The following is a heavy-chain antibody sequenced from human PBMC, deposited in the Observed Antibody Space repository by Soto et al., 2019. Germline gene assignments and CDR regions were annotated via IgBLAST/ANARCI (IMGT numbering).Heavy chain of an antibody. V-gene: IGHV3-23*01. CDR1: GFTFSTYA. D-gene: IGHD1-7*01. J-gene: IGHJ4*02. CDR3: AKDRNYPRDQFHY. CDR2: ISANGQGI. Sequence: PGESLRLSCAASGFTFSTYALSWVRQAPGKGLEWVSAISANGQGIYYADSVRGRFTISRDNSKNTIFLHMDSLRAEDTAVYYCAKDRNYPRDQFHYWLQGTLVTVFS.